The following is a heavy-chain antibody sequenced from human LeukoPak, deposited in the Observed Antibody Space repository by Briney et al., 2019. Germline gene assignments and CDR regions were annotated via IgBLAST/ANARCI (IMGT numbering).Heavy chain of an antibody. J-gene: IGHJ4*02. CDR3: ARDRSLDY. CDR2: ISYDGSNK. Sequence: GGSLRLSCAASGFTFSSYAMYWVRQAPGKGLEWVAVISYDGSNKYYADSVKGRFTISRDNSKNTLYLQMNSLRAEDTAVYYCARDRSLDYWGQGTLVTVSS. CDR1: GFTFSSYA. V-gene: IGHV3-30*01.